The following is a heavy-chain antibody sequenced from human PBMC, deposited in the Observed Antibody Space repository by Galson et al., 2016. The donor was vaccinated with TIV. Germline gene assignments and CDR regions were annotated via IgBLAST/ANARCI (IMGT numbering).Heavy chain of an antibody. Sequence: SLRLSCAASGFTFSSYSMNWVRQAPGKGLEWVSSISRSSTSIFYADSVKGRFTISRDNSKNTLYLQMNGLRADDTAVYYCARHSDIAADFNYWGQGTLATVSS. J-gene: IGHJ4*02. D-gene: IGHD2-21*01. CDR3: ARHSDIAADFNY. V-gene: IGHV3-21*01. CDR2: ISRSSTSI. CDR1: GFTFSSYS.